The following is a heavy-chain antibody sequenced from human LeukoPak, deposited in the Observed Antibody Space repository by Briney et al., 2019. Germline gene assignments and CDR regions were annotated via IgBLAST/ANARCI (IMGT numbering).Heavy chain of an antibody. CDR3: ARAPLHFYYYYGMDV. Sequence: GASVKVSCKASGYTFTSYAMNWVRQAPGQGLEWMGWINTNTGNPTYAQGFTGRFVFSLDTSVSTAYRQISSLKAEDTAVYYCARAPLHFYYYYGMDVWGQGTTVTVSS. V-gene: IGHV7-4-1*02. J-gene: IGHJ6*02. D-gene: IGHD2-15*01. CDR2: INTNTGNP. CDR1: GYTFTSYA.